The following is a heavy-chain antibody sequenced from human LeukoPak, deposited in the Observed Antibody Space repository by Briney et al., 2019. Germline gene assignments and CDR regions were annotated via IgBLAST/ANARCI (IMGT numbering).Heavy chain of an antibody. CDR2: IAGSSGYI. J-gene: IGHJ4*01. V-gene: IGHV3-21*01. Sequence: GGSLRLSCAASGFTFSSYTMNWVRQAAGKGLEWDSSIAGSSGYISYADSVKGRFTISRDNAKKSLYLQMTSLTAEDTAVYYCARDRGAYCGGDCYLGFDYWGRGTLVTVSS. CDR3: ARDRGAYCGGDCYLGFDY. D-gene: IGHD2-21*02. CDR1: GFTFSSYT.